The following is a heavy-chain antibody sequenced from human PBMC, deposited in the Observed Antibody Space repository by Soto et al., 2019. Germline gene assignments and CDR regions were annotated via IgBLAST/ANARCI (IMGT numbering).Heavy chain of an antibody. V-gene: IGHV1-18*01. Sequence: QVQLVQSGAEVKKPGASVKVSCKASGYTFTSYGISWVRQAPGQGLEWMGWISAYNCNTNNAQKLQGRVTMTTDTSTCTAYMDLRSLGADATTVYFGPIVSYYYGSGGPYCMDVWGEGTKVTGSS. J-gene: IGHJ6*02. CDR1: GYTFTSYG. D-gene: IGHD3-10*01. CDR2: ISAYNCNT. CDR3: PIVSYYYGSGGPYCMDV.